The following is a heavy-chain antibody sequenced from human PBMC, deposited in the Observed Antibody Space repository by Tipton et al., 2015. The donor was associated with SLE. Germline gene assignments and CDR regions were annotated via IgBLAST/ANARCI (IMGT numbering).Heavy chain of an antibody. CDR1: GGSIGTSY. J-gene: IGHJ2*01. CDR3: ARTNLQESLVDWYFDL. D-gene: IGHD5-24*01. Sequence: GSLRLSCSVSGGSIGTSYWSWIRQPPGKGLEWIGYMYYSGSAHYNPSLRNRVTMSLDTSKNQFSLKLSSVTAADTAVYYCARTNLQESLVDWYFDLWGRGTLVTVSS. V-gene: IGHV4-59*01. CDR2: MYYSGSA.